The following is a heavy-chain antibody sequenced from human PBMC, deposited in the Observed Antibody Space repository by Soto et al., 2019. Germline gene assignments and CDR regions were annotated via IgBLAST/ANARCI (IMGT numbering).Heavy chain of an antibody. CDR2: INSDGSST. V-gene: IGHV3-74*01. J-gene: IGHJ6*03. Sequence: GGSLRLSCAASGFTFSSYWMHWVRQAPGKGLVWVSRINSDGSSTSYADSVKGRFTISRDNAKNTLYLQMNSLRAEDTAVYYCARDFFEYSARIGYYYYMDVWGKGTTVTVSS. D-gene: IGHD6-6*01. CDR3: ARDFFEYSARIGYYYYMDV. CDR1: GFTFSSYW.